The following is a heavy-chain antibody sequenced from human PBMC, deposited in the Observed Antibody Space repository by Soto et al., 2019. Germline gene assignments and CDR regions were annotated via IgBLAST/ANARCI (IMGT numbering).Heavy chain of an antibody. V-gene: IGHV1-8*01. CDR3: ARGASRLLWFGELLDWFDP. J-gene: IGHJ5*02. Sequence: QVQLVQSGAEVKKPGASVKVSCKASGYTFTSYDINWARQATGQGLEWMGWMNPNSGNTGYAQKFQGRVTMTRNTSISTAYMELSSLRSEDTAVYYCARGASRLLWFGELLDWFDPWGQGTLVTVSS. D-gene: IGHD3-10*01. CDR2: MNPNSGNT. CDR1: GYTFTSYD.